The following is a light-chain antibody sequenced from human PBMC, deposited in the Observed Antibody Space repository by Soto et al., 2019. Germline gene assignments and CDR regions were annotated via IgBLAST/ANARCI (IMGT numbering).Light chain of an antibody. CDR1: QSISSTY. Sequence: EIVLTQSPGTLSLSPGETATLASRASQSISSTYLAWYQQKPGQAPRLLIYGASTRATGIPARFSGSGSGTEFTHTISSLQSEDFAVYYCQQYNNWPITLGQGTRLEIK. J-gene: IGKJ5*01. CDR3: QQYNNWPIT. V-gene: IGKV3-15*01. CDR2: GAS.